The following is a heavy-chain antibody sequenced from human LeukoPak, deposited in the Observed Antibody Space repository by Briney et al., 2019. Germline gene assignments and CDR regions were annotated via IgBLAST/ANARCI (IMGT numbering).Heavy chain of an antibody. CDR1: GYTLTDYY. V-gene: IGHV1-2*06. CDR3: ARVGYYEGSGYYEY. D-gene: IGHD3-22*01. CDR2: INPNSGGT. Sequence: GASVKVSCTASGYTLTDYYMHWVRQAPGQGLEWMGRINPNSGGTNYAQKFQGRVTMTRDTSISTVYMELSRLRSDDTAVYYCARVGYYEGSGYYEYWGQGTLVTVSS. J-gene: IGHJ4*02.